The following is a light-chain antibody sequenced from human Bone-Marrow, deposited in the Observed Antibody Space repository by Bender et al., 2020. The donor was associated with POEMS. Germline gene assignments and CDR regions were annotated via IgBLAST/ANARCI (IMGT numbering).Light chain of an antibody. CDR3: SSYTAGSKL. V-gene: IGLV2-18*02. J-gene: IGLJ1*01. Sequence: QSALTQPPSVSGSPGQSVTLSCTGTSSDVGTYDRVTWYQQHPDRAPRLIIYDVTNRPSGVSDRFSGSKSGNTASLTISGLQAEDEADYYCSSYTAGSKLFGTGTKVTVV. CDR1: SSDVGTYDR. CDR2: DVT.